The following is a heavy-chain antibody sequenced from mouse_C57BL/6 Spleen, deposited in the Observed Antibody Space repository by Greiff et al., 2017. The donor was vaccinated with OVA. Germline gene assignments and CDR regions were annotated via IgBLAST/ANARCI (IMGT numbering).Heavy chain of an antibody. Sequence: LQQPGAELVKPGASVKLSCKASGYTFTSYWMQWVKQRPGQGLEWIGEIDPSDSYTNYNQKFKGKATLTVDTSSSTAYMQLSSLTSEDSAVYYCARHSRGFAYWGQGTLVTVSA. V-gene: IGHV1-50*01. CDR2: IDPSDSYT. CDR1: GYTFTSYW. CDR3: ARHSRGFAY. J-gene: IGHJ3*01.